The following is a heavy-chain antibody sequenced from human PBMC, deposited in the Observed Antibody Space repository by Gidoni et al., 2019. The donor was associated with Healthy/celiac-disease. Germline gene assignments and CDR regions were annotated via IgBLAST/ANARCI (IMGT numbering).Heavy chain of an antibody. CDR3: ARARGVGAYYDILTGSFDY. V-gene: IGHV3-30-3*01. J-gene: IGHJ4*02. D-gene: IGHD3-9*01. CDR2: KSYDGSNK. CDR1: GFTSSISA. Sequence: QVQLVESGGGVVQPRRSLRLSCAASGFTSSISAMHWVRQAPGKGLEWVAVKSYDGSNKYYADAVKGRFTISRDNSKNTLYLQMNSLRAEDTAVYYCARARGVGAYYDILTGSFDYWGQGTLVTVSS.